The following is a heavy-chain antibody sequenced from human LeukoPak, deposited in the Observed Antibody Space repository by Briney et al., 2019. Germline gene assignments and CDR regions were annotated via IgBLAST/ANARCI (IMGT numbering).Heavy chain of an antibody. CDR2: ISAYNGHA. V-gene: IGHV1-18*01. CDR1: GYTFTSYG. CDR3: ARDDYSSGWYGFDY. J-gene: IGHJ4*02. D-gene: IGHD6-19*01. Sequence: ASVKVSCKASGYTFTSYGISWVRQAPGQGLEWMGWISAYNGHANYAQKLQGRVTITRNTSISTAYMELSSLRSEDTAVYYCARDDYSSGWYGFDYWGQGTLVTVSS.